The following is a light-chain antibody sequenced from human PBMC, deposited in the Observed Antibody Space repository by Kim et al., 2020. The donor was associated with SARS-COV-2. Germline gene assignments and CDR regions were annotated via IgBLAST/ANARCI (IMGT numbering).Light chain of an antibody. Sequence: QRVTNSCTGICSNIGAGYAVHWYQQLPGTAPKLLLQGDIIRPSGVPDRFSGSKSGTSAALAITGLQTEDGADYYCQSYDNSLSGYVFVTGTKVTVL. V-gene: IGLV1-40*01. J-gene: IGLJ1*01. CDR2: GDI. CDR1: CSNIGAGYA. CDR3: QSYDNSLSGYV.